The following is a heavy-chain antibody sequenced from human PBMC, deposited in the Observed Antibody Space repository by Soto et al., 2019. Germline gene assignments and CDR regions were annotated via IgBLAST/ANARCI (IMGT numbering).Heavy chain of an antibody. CDR2: IYYSGST. V-gene: IGHV4-59*01. D-gene: IGHD6-6*01. Sequence: SETLSLTCTVAEGSIRGYYWSWIRQPPGKGLEWIGYIYYSGSTNYNPSLKSRVTISVDTSKNQFSLKLSSVTAADTAVYYCARGASSSSRADFDYWGQGTLVTVSS. J-gene: IGHJ4*02. CDR1: EGSIRGYY. CDR3: ARGASSSSRADFDY.